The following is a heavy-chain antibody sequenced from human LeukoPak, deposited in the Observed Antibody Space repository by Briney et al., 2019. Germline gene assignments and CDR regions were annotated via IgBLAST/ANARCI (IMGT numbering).Heavy chain of an antibody. Sequence: PGGSLRLSCAASGFTFSSYWMNWVRQAPGKGLEWVSYISSSSSTIYYADSVKGRFTISRDNAKNSLYLQMNSLRAEDTAVYYCARPRNYGEFDYWGQGTLVTVSS. D-gene: IGHD3-10*01. CDR3: ARPRNYGEFDY. CDR2: ISSSSSTI. V-gene: IGHV3-48*01. J-gene: IGHJ4*02. CDR1: GFTFSSYW.